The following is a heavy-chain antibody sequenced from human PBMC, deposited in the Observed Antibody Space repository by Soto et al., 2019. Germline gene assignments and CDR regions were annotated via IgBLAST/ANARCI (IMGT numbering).Heavy chain of an antibody. CDR1: GGSISTDSYN. CDR2: IYYDGTP. CDR3: ARFFGNAFDV. Sequence: QLQLQESGPGLVKPSETLSLTCSVSGGSISTDSYNWDWIRQSPGKGLEWIGTIYYDGTPSYNPSLKSQVTISVDTSRNHFSLKVKSVTAADTAMYYCARFFGNAFDVWGQGTTVKVSS. V-gene: IGHV4-39*02. J-gene: IGHJ3*01. D-gene: IGHD3-3*01.